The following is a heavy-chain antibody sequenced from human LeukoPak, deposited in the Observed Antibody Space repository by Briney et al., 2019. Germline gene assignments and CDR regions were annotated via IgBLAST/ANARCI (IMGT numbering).Heavy chain of an antibody. CDR2: IYYSGST. CDR1: GGSISSGGYY. J-gene: IGHJ5*02. CDR3: ARVLREGSGSSNWFDP. D-gene: IGHD3-10*01. Sequence: SETLSLTCAVSGGSISSGGYYWSWIRQHPGKGLGWIGYIYYSGSTYYNPSLKSRVTISVDTSKNQFSLKLSSVTAADTAVYYCARVLREGSGSSNWFDPWGQGTLVTVSS. V-gene: IGHV4-31*11.